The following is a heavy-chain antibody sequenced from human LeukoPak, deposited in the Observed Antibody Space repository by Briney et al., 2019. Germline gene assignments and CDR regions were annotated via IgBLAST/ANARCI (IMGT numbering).Heavy chain of an antibody. CDR1: GYSFTSYG. Sequence: ASVKVSCKASGYSFTSYGISWVRQAPGQGLEWMGWISAYNGNTYYAQKLQGRVTMTTDTSTSTAYMERRSLRSDDTAVYYSAREVPSSWYQSNWFDPWGQGTLVTVSS. CDR2: ISAYNGNT. CDR3: AREVPSSWYQSNWFDP. D-gene: IGHD6-13*01. V-gene: IGHV1-18*01. J-gene: IGHJ5*02.